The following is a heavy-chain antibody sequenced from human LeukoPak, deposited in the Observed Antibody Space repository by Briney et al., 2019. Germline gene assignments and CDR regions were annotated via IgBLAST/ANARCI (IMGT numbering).Heavy chain of an antibody. CDR1: GGTFSSYA. D-gene: IGHD3-22*01. CDR3: ARVPYYYDTSGYYYPVPEYFQH. Sequence: SVKVSCKASGGTFSSYAISWVRQAPGQGLEWMGGIIPIFGTANYAQKFQGRVTITTDESTSTAYMELSSLRSEDTAVYYCARVPYYYDTSGYYYPVPEYFQHWGQGTLVSVSS. J-gene: IGHJ1*01. CDR2: IIPIFGTA. V-gene: IGHV1-69*05.